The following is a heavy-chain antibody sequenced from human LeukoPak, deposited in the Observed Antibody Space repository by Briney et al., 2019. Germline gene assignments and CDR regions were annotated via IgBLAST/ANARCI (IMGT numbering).Heavy chain of an antibody. J-gene: IGHJ6*03. V-gene: IGHV3-48*03. D-gene: IGHD3-22*01. Sequence: GGSLRLSCAASGFTFSSYEMNWVRQAPGKGLEWVSYISSSGSTIYYADSVKGRFTISRDNAKNSLYLQMNSLRAEDTAVYYCARDYHEDYYDSSGYYLYYYYYYMDVWGKGTTVTVSS. CDR3: ARDYHEDYYDSSGYYLYYYYYYMDV. CDR1: GFTFSSYE. CDR2: ISSSGSTI.